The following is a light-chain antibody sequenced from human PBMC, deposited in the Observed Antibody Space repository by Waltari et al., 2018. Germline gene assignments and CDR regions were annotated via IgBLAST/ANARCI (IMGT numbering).Light chain of an antibody. CDR2: GAS. V-gene: IGKV3D-7*01. CDR3: QQDYNLPRT. CDR1: QSVGSSY. Sequence: CRASQSVGSSYLTWYQQKPGQAPRLLIYGASTRATGIPARFSGSGSGTDFTLTISSLQPEDFAVYYCQQDYNLPRTFGQGTKVEIK. J-gene: IGKJ1*01.